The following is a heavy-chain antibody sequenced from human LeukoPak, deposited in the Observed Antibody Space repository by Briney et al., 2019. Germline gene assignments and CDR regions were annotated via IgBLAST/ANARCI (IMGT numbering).Heavy chain of an antibody. D-gene: IGHD5-12*01. V-gene: IGHV4-34*01. CDR3: ARVDGWAYSGYDAFAFLRAP. CDR2: VSHTGST. J-gene: IGHJ5*02. CDR1: GGSFSGYY. Sequence: PETLSLTCAVYGGSFSGYYWSWIRQPPGKGLEWIGRVSHTGSTDYNPSLRSRVIVSVDTSKDQFSLKLSSVTAADTAVYYCARVDGWAYSGYDAFAFLRAPWGQGTLVTVSS.